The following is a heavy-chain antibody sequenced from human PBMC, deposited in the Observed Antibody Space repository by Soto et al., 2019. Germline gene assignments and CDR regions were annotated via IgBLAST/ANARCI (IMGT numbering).Heavy chain of an antibody. CDR1: GYTFSNFW. D-gene: IGHD6-13*01. J-gene: IGHJ4*02. CDR3: ARSPRSSPYFDY. Sequence: PGASLKISCQSSGYTFSNFWIGWVRQLPGKGLEWMGIIYPGDHETRYSPSFHGKVTISADRSINTAYLQWNSLEASHTAFYFCARSPRSSPYFDYWGQGALVTVSS. CDR2: IYPGDHET. V-gene: IGHV5-51*01.